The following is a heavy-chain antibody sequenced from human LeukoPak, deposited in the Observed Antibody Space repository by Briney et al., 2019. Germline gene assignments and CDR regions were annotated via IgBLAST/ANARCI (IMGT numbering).Heavy chain of an antibody. CDR1: GFTFSSYS. V-gene: IGHV3-21*01. CDR3: ARDVLWSGTNWFDP. Sequence: GGSLRLSCAASGFTFSSYSMNWVRQATGKGLEWVSSISSSSSYIYYADSVKGRFTISRDNAKNSLYLQMNSLRAEDTAVYYCARDVLWSGTNWFDPWGQGTLVTVSS. CDR2: ISSSSSYI. J-gene: IGHJ5*02. D-gene: IGHD3-3*01.